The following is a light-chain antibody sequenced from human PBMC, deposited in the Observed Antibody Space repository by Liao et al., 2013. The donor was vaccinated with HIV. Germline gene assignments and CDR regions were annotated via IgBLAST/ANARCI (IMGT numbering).Light chain of an antibody. Sequence: SYVLTQPPSVSVAPGETASIACGGPNIGGFSVHWYQQKPGQAPRLVVFYDSDRPSGIPERFSGSNSGDTATLIISRVEAGDEADYYCQVWDSSSDHPYVFGTGTQVTVL. V-gene: IGLV3-21*01. J-gene: IGLJ1*01. CDR1: NIGGFS. CDR2: YDS. CDR3: QVWDSSSDHPYV.